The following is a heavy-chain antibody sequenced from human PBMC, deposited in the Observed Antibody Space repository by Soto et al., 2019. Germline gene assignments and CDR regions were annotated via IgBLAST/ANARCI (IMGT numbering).Heavy chain of an antibody. CDR3: ARGYCSSTSCYNFDY. J-gene: IGHJ4*02. D-gene: IGHD2-2*02. CDR2: IYYSGST. Sequence: PSETLSLTCTVSGGSISSYYWSWIRQPPGKGLEWIGYIYYSGSTNYNPSLKSRVTISVDTSKNQFSLKLSSVTAADTAVYYCARGYCSSTSCYNFDYWGQGTLVTVS. CDR1: GGSISSYY. V-gene: IGHV4-59*01.